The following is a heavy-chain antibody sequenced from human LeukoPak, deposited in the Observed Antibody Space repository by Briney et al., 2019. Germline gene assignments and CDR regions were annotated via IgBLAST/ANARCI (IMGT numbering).Heavy chain of an antibody. Sequence: GGSLRLSCTASEITFRSYWMSWARQAPGKGLEWVAVISYDGSNKYYADSVKGRFTISRDNSKNTLYLQMNSLRAEDTAVYYCAKAPYGSGSYYNPYYYYGMDVWGQGTTVTVSS. CDR1: EITFRSYW. D-gene: IGHD3-10*01. V-gene: IGHV3-30*18. CDR2: ISYDGSNK. CDR3: AKAPYGSGSYYNPYYYYGMDV. J-gene: IGHJ6*02.